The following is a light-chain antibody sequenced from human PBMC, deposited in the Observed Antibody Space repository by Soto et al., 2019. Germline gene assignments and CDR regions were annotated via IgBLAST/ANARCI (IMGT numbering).Light chain of an antibody. J-gene: IGLJ1*01. CDR2: EVT. CDR3: SSHAGSNAFYV. CDR1: SSYIGAYDY. Sequence: QSVLTQPSSVSVPPGQSITISCTGTSSYIGAYDYVSWYQQYPGRVPKLIIHEVTNRPSGVSDRFSGSKSGNTASLTISGLQTEDEADYYCSSHAGSNAFYVFGTGTKVTVL. V-gene: IGLV2-14*01.